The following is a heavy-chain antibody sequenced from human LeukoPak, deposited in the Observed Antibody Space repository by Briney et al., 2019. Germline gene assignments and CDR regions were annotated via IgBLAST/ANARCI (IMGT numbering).Heavy chain of an antibody. CDR2: IRYDGSNK. CDR3: AKDRDIVVVPDAISPFDY. CDR1: GFTFSSYG. V-gene: IGHV3-30*02. D-gene: IGHD2-2*02. J-gene: IGHJ4*02. Sequence: PGGSLRLSCAASGFTFSSYGMHWVRQAPGKGLEWVAFIRYDGSNKYYADSVKGRFTISRDNSKNTLYLQMNSLRAEDTAVYYCAKDRDIVVVPDAISPFDYWGQGTLVTVSS.